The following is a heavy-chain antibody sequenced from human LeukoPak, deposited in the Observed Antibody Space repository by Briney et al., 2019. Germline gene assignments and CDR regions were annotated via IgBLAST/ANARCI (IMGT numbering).Heavy chain of an antibody. CDR3: AHLLTGYYSFDY. CDR1: GFTFSSYG. J-gene: IGHJ4*02. Sequence: PGGSLRLSCAASGFTFSSYGMHWVRQAPGKGLEWVAFIRYDGSDKYYADSVKGRFTISRDNSKSTLYLQMNSLRAEDMAVYYCAHLLTGYYSFDYWGQGTLVTVSS. V-gene: IGHV3-30*02. D-gene: IGHD3-9*01. CDR2: IRYDGSDK.